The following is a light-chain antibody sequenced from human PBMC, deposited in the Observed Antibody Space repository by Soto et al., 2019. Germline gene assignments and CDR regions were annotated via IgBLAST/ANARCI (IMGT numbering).Light chain of an antibody. CDR3: QHYGSSPPIT. J-gene: IGKJ5*01. V-gene: IGKV3-20*01. Sequence: PGERATLSCRASQSVRGTSLAWYQQKPGQAPRLLIYDASSRATGIPDRFSGGGSGTDFTLTISRLEPEDFAVYYCQHYGSSPPITFGHGTRLEIK. CDR1: QSVRGTS. CDR2: DAS.